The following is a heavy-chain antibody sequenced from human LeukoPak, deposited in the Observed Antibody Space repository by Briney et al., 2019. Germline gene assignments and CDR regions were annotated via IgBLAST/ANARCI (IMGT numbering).Heavy chain of an antibody. J-gene: IGHJ3*02. CDR1: GFTFNTHG. V-gene: IGHV3-21*01. CDR2: IDTTSSYK. CDR3: ARGRSITILRGVAISDGFDI. D-gene: IGHD3-10*01. Sequence: GGSVRLSCAASGFTFNTHGMNWVRQAPGKGLEWVSFIDTTSSYKYYADSVKGRFTISRDNAKNSLYLQMNSLRADDTALYYCARGRSITILRGVAISDGFDIWGQGTMVTVSS.